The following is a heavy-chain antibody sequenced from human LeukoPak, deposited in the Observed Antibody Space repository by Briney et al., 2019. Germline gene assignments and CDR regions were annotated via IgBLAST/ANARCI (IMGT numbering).Heavy chain of an antibody. CDR2: IIPIFGTA. V-gene: IGHV1-69*05. CDR1: GGTSSSYA. Sequence: ASVKVSCKASGGTSSSYAISWVRQAPGQGLEWMGRIIPIFGTANYAQKFQGRVTMTRDTSISTAYMELSRLRSDDTAVYYCARGLGVKYDFWSGYSVDPWGQGTLVTVSS. D-gene: IGHD3-3*01. CDR3: ARGLGVKYDFWSGYSVDP. J-gene: IGHJ5*02.